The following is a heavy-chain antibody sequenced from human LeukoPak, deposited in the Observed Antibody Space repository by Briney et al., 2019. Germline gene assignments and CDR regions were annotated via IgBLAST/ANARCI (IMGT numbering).Heavy chain of an antibody. CDR1: GYTLTELS. Sequence: GSVKVSCKVSGYTLTELSMHWVRQAPGKGVEWMGGFDPEDGETIYAQKFQGRVTMTEDTSTDTAYMELSSLRSEDTAVYYCATVHTGWGFDSSGYYYGYWGQGTLVTVSS. V-gene: IGHV1-24*01. CDR3: ATVHTGWGFDSSGYYYGY. CDR2: FDPEDGET. D-gene: IGHD3-22*01. J-gene: IGHJ4*02.